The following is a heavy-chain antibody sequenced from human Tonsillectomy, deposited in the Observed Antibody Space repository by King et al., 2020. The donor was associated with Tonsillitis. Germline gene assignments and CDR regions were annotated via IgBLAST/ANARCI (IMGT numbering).Heavy chain of an antibody. CDR2: IRSKAYGGTT. J-gene: IGHJ5*02. Sequence: QLVQSGGGLVQPGRSLRLSCTASGFTFGDYAMSWVRQAPGKGLEWVGFIRSKAYGGTTEYAASVEGRFTISRDDSKSIAYLQMNSLKTEDTAVYYCTVGGNWFDPWGQGTLVTVSS. CDR3: TVGGNWFDP. V-gene: IGHV3-49*04. CDR1: GFTFGDYA. D-gene: IGHD3-16*01.